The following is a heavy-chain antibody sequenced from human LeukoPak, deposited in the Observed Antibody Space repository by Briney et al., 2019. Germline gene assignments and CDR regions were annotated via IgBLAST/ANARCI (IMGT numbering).Heavy chain of an antibody. CDR3: ARVPGIVVVPAADAFDP. CDR1: GYTLTELA. CDR2: FDPEDVET. J-gene: IGHJ5*02. V-gene: IGHV1-24*01. Sequence: ASVKVSCKVSGYTLTELAIHWVRQAPGKGLEWMGGFDPEDVETIYAQKFQGRVTMTEDTYTDTAYMELSSLRSEDTAVYYCARVPGIVVVPAADAFDPWGQGTLVTVSS. D-gene: IGHD2-2*01.